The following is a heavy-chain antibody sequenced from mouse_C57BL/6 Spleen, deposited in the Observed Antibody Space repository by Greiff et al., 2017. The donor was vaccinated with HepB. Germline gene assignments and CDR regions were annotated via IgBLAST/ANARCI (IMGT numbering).Heavy chain of an antibody. CDR3: ARKDGGGAMDY. CDR1: GFTFSSYA. J-gene: IGHJ4*01. CDR2: ISDGGSYT. Sequence: EVQRVESGGGLVKPGGSLKLSCAASGFTFSSYAMSWVRQTPEKRLEWVATISDGGSYTYYPDNVKGRFTISRDNAKNNLYLQMSHLKSEDTAMYYCARKDGGGAMDYWGQGTSVTVSS. V-gene: IGHV5-4*01.